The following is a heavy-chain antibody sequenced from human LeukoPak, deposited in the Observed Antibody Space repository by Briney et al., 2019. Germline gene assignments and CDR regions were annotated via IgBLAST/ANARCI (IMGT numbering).Heavy chain of an antibody. CDR2: INHSGST. Sequence: PSETLSLTCAVYGGSFSGYYWSWIRQPPGKGLEWIGEINHSGSTNYNPSLKSRVTISVDTSKNQFSLKLSSVTAADTAVYYCARALITPTHWGQGTLVTVSS. D-gene: IGHD3-16*01. CDR1: GGSFSGYY. V-gene: IGHV4-34*01. CDR3: ARALITPTH. J-gene: IGHJ1*01.